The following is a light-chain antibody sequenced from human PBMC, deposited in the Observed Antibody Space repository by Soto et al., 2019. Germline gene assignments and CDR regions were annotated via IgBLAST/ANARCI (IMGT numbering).Light chain of an antibody. Sequence: ETVMTQSAATLSVSPGERATLSCRASQSVSSNLAWYQQKPGQAPRLLIYGASTRVTGIPARFSGSGSGTXXTLTISSLQSEDFAVYYCQQYNNWPRTFGQGTKVEIK. J-gene: IGKJ1*01. CDR1: QSVSSN. CDR2: GAS. V-gene: IGKV3-15*01. CDR3: QQYNNWPRT.